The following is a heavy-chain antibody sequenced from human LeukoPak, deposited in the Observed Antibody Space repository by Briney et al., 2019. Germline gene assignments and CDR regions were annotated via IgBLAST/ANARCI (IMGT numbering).Heavy chain of an antibody. CDR1: GGSISYYY. CDR2: IYYSGST. V-gene: IGHV4-59*08. Sequence: SETLSLTCTVSGGSISYYYWSWIRQPPGKGLEWLGDIYYSGSTKYNPSLKSRVTISVDTSKNQFSLKLSSVTAADTAVYYCARLFSGSYATWGQGTLVTVSS. CDR3: ARLFSGSYAT. D-gene: IGHD1-26*01. J-gene: IGHJ5*02.